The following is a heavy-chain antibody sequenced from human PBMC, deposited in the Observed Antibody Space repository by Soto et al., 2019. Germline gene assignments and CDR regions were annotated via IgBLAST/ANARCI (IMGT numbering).Heavy chain of an antibody. J-gene: IGHJ4*02. CDR1: GGTFSSYA. Sequence: QVQLVQSGAEVQKPGSSVKVSCKASGGTFSSYASSWVRQAPGQGLEWMGGIIPIVGTANYGQKFQGRVTITTDEPRSKASMELSSLRAGDTGVYYCASLYGSWSYQDYWGQGTLVTVSS. D-gene: IGHD3-10*01. CDR2: IIPIVGTA. CDR3: ASLYGSWSYQDY. V-gene: IGHV1-69*01.